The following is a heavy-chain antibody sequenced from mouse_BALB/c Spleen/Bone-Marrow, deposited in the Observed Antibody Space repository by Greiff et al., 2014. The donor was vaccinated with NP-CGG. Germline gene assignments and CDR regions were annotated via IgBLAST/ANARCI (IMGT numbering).Heavy chain of an antibody. J-gene: IGHJ4*01. V-gene: IGHV2-9*02. D-gene: IGHD1-2*01. CDR1: GFSLTSYG. CDR3: ARITTATGAMDY. Sequence: VQRVESGPGLVAPSQSLSISCTVSGFSLTSYGVHWVRQPPGKGLEWLGVIWGDGSTNYNSALMSRLSISKDNSKSQVFLKMNSLQTDDTAMYYCARITTATGAMDYWGQGTSVTVSS. CDR2: IWGDGST.